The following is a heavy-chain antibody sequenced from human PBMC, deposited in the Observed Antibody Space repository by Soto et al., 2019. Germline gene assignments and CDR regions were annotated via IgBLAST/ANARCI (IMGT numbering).Heavy chain of an antibody. J-gene: IGHJ4*02. V-gene: IGHV3-30*18. Sequence: GGSLRLSCAASGFTFSSYGMHWVRQAPGKGLEWVAVISYDGRKKYYENPVKGGLTISKENSKNTLYLKKNTLRAEDTAVYYCAKDPHSCGWYYYFDFWGQGTLVTVSS. D-gene: IGHD6-19*01. CDR1: GFTFSSYG. CDR2: ISYDGRKK. CDR3: AKDPHSCGWYYYFDF.